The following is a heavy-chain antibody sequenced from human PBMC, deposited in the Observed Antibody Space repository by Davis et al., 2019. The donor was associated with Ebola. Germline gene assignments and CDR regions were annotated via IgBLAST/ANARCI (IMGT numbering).Heavy chain of an antibody. V-gene: IGHV3-23*01. J-gene: IGHJ5*02. D-gene: IGHD2-21*02. CDR3: AKDPVVTAIDPQNWFDP. Sequence: GESLKISCAASGFTFSIYAMSWVRQAPGKGLEWVSAISGSGGSTYYADSVKGRFTISRDNSKNTLYLQMNSLRAEDTAVYYCAKDPVVTAIDPQNWFDPWGQGTLVTVSS. CDR2: ISGSGGST. CDR1: GFTFSIYA.